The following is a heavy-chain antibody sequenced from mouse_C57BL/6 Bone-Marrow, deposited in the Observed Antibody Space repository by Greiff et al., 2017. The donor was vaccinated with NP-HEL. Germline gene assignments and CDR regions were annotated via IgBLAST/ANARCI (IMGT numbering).Heavy chain of an antibody. CDR1: GYTFTSYW. V-gene: IGHV1-50*01. CDR2: IDPSDSYT. J-gene: IGHJ2*01. Sequence: QVQLQQPGVELVKPGASVKLSCKASGYTFTSYWMQWVKQRPGQGLEWIGEIDPSDSYTNYNQKFKGKATLTVDTSSSTAYMQLSSLTSEDSAVYYCARDYYGSSYVGYWGQGTTLTVSS. D-gene: IGHD1-1*01. CDR3: ARDYYGSSYVGY.